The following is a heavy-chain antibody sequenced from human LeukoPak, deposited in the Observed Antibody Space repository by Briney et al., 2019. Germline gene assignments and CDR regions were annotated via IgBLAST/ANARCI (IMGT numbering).Heavy chain of an antibody. D-gene: IGHD2-2*01. J-gene: IGHJ4*02. CDR1: GGSISSETYY. V-gene: IGHV4-39*01. CDR2: IHYSGST. Sequence: SETLSLTCNVSGGSISSETYYWAWIRQPPGKGLEWIGSIHYSGSTYDNAALKSRLTISVDTSKSQFSLRLSSVTAADTAVYHCARHDCSSTNCRCFDYWGQGTLVTVSS. CDR3: ARHDCSSTNCRCFDY.